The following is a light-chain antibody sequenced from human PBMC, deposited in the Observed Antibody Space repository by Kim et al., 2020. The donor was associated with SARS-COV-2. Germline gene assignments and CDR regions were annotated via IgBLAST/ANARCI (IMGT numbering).Light chain of an antibody. CDR1: NIGSIN. CDR3: QVWASSTVV. CDR2: RDT. V-gene: IGLV3-9*01. Sequence: SVALGQTTRIPWGSNNIGSINVHWFQQKPGQALVLLIYRDTNRPSGIPERFSGSNSGNTTTLTISRAQAGDEADYYCQVWASSTVVFGGGTQLTVL. J-gene: IGLJ3*02.